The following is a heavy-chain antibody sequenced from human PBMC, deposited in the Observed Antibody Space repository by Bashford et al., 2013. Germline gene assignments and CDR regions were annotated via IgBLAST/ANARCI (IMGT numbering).Heavy chain of an antibody. CDR3: AKGCGGGPSCYYFDS. V-gene: IGHV3-30*18. D-gene: IGHD2-15*01. Sequence: VRQAPGKGLEWVAIIPADGGDKLFASSVKGRFTISRDNSKNTVYLQMNSLRPEDTAVYHCAKGCGGGPSCYYFDSWGQGTLVTVSS. CDR2: IPADGGDK. J-gene: IGHJ4*02.